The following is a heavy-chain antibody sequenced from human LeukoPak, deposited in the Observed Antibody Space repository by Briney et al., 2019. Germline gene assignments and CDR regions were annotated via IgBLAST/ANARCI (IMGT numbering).Heavy chain of an antibody. Sequence: AGSLRLSCAGSGFSVNSYGMHWVRQAPGNGREGGTVPSYDGSKKYYGDSVKGRFTISRDNSKNTLYLQMNSLRAEDTAVYYCAIEDLHDAFDIWGQGTMVTVSS. CDR2: PSYDGSKK. V-gene: IGHV3-30*03. CDR1: GFSVNSYG. CDR3: AIEDLHDAFDI. D-gene: IGHD3/OR15-3a*01. J-gene: IGHJ3*02.